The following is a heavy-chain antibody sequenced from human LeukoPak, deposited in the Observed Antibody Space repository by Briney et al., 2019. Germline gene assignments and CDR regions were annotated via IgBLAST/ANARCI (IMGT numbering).Heavy chain of an antibody. CDR2: INHNGST. Sequence: SETLSLTCAVYGESFRGYYWSCIRQPPGKGREWVGEINHNGSTNYNPCNKSRVHISVDTSKNQFSLKLSSVTAADTAVYYCARVKWPPSRWYFDYWGQGTLVTVSS. D-gene: IGHD5-12*01. V-gene: IGHV4-34*01. J-gene: IGHJ4*02. CDR3: ARVKWPPSRWYFDY. CDR1: GESFRGYY.